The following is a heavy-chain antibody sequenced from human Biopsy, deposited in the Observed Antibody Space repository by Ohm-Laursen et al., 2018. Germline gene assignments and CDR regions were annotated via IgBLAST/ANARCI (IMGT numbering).Heavy chain of an antibody. V-gene: IGHV4-4*07. J-gene: IGHJ5*02. Sequence: SETLSLTCSVSGDSIRNYYWSWIRQAAGKGLEWIGRIYPGGGTIYNPSLKGRVTMSVDTSKNHFSLNLNSVTAADTAVYYCAREDYYTWFDPWGQGTLVTVSS. CDR3: AREDYYTWFDP. CDR2: IYPGGGT. D-gene: IGHD2/OR15-2a*01. CDR1: GDSIRNYY.